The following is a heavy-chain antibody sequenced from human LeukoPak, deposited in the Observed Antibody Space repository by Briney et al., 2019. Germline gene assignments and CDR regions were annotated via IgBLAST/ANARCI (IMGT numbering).Heavy chain of an antibody. V-gene: IGHV3-30*18. D-gene: IGHD2-15*01. CDR3: AKGFYSGGNSFLIDY. CDR2: ISDDGTNK. J-gene: IGHJ4*02. Sequence: GGSLSLSCSAYGFTFSSYGMQWVRQTPDKGREGVVVISDDGTNKQYADYLKGRFTISRDNSKDTLYLQMNRLRPADTAVYYCAKGFYSGGNSFLIDYWGQGTLVTVSS. CDR1: GFTFSSYG.